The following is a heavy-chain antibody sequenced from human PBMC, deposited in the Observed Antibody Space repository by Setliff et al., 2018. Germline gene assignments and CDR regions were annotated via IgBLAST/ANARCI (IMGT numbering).Heavy chain of an antibody. CDR2: INHRGST. J-gene: IGHJ4*02. CDR1: GDSFSDYY. CDR3: CAASRAYTGAVEEWFLPKTFDF. Sequence: PSETLSLTCAVYGDSFSDYYWSWFRQPPGKGLEWIEEINHRGSTNYSPSLRSRVTMSVDTSKKQLSLKLSTVTAADTAVYYYCAASRAYTGAVEEWFLPKTFDFWGQGSPVTVSS. V-gene: IGHV4-34*01. D-gene: IGHD3-10*01.